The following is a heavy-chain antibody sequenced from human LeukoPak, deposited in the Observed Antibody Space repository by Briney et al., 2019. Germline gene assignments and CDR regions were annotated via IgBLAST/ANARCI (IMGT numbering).Heavy chain of an antibody. D-gene: IGHD2-2*01. CDR2: INPSGSST. V-gene: IGHV1-46*01. CDR1: GYTFTSYY. J-gene: IGHJ4*02. CDR3: ARGDIVVVPAAMRGYYFDY. Sequence: ASVKVSCKASGYTFTSYYMHWVRQAPGQGLEWMGIINPSGSSTTYAQKFQGRVTITTDESTSTAYMELSSLRSEDTAVYYCARGDIVVVPAAMRGYYFDYWGQGTLVTVSS.